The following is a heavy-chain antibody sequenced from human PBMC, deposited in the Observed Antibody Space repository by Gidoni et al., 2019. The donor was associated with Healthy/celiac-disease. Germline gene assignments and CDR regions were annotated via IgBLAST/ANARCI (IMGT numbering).Heavy chain of an antibody. CDR3: ARGSSGWFYYYYGMDV. CDR1: GGSISSFY. Sequence: QVQLQESGPGLVKPSETLSLTCTVSGGSISSFYWSWIRQPPGKGLEWIGYIYYSGSTNYNPSLKSRVTISVDTSKNQLSLKLSSVTAADTAVYYCARGSSGWFYYYYGMDVWGQGTTVTVSS. CDR2: IYYSGST. D-gene: IGHD6-19*01. V-gene: IGHV4-59*01. J-gene: IGHJ6*02.